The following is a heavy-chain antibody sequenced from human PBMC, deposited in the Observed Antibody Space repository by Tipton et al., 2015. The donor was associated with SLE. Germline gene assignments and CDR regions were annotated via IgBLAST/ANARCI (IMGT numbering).Heavy chain of an antibody. Sequence: LRLSCTVSGGSISSGSYYWSWIRQPPGKGLEWIWYIYYSGSTNYNPSLRIRVTISVDTSKNQFSLKLSSVTAADTAVCYCARQEIDYSSSRAFDYWGQGTLVTVSA. J-gene: IGHJ4*02. CDR1: GGSISSGSYY. CDR2: IYYSGST. D-gene: IGHD6-13*01. V-gene: IGHV4-61*01. CDR3: ARQEIDYSSSRAFDY.